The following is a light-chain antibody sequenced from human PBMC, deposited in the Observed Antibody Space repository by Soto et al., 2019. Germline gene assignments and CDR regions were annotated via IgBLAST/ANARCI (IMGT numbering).Light chain of an antibody. J-gene: IGLJ3*02. CDR2: EVS. Sequence: QSALTQPASVSGSPGQSITISCTGSSGDVGHYNYVSWYQQHPGKPPKLMIYEVSNRPSGVSNRFSGSKSGNTASLIISGLQAEDEADYYCTSYTTSRIWVFGGGTKVTVL. CDR1: SGDVGHYNY. V-gene: IGLV2-14*01. CDR3: TSYTTSRIWV.